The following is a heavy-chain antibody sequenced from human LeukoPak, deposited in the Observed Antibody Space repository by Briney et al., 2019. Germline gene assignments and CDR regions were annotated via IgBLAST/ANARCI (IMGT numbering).Heavy chain of an antibody. J-gene: IGHJ4*02. Sequence: GGSLRLSCAASGFTVRRNYMSWVRQAPGKGLEWVSVIYSGGSTYYADSVKGRFTISRHNSKNTLYLQMNSLRAEDTAVYYCARDLVVRGVIIDYWGQGTLVTVSS. D-gene: IGHD3-10*01. CDR3: ARDLVVRGVIIDY. CDR1: GFTVRRNY. CDR2: IYSGGST. V-gene: IGHV3-53*04.